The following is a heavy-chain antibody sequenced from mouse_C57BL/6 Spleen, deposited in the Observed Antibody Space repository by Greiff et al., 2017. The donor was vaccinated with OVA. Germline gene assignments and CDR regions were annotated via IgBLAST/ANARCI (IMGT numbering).Heavy chain of an antibody. J-gene: IGHJ3*01. D-gene: IGHD1-1*01. V-gene: IGHV1-22*01. Sequence: VQLKQSGPELVKPGASVKMSCKASGYTFTDYNMHWVKQSHGKSLEWIGYINPNNGGTSYNQKFKGKATLTVNKSSSTAYMELRSLTSEDSAVYYCAGDYGRTWFAYWGQGTLVTVSA. CDR2: INPNNGGT. CDR3: AGDYGRTWFAY. CDR1: GYTFTDYN.